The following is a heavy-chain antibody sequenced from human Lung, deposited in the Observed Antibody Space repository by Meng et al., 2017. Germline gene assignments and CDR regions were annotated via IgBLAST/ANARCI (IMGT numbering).Heavy chain of an antibody. D-gene: IGHD6-13*01. J-gene: IGHJ4*02. CDR1: GYTFPDYW. V-gene: IGHV1-2*06. Sequence: QVRRVGVGVGGKKPGASVKVPCKASGYTFPDYWLHWVRRAPGQGLEWMGRINPKSGDTHYAQRFQGRVAMTGDTSISTAYMELSGLRSDDTAMYYCARDEDISAAGKLFGDYWGQGTLVTAPQ. CDR3: ARDEDISAAGKLFGDY. CDR2: INPKSGDT.